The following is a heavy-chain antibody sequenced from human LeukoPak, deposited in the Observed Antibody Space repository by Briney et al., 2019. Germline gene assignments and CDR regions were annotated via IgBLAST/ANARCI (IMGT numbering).Heavy chain of an antibody. CDR1: SGSINSYY. CDR3: ATVAVVRGVTFFDY. Sequence: PSETLSLTCTVSSGSINSYYWTWIRQPPGKGLEWIGNTFYSGSTTYNPSLMSRVSISVDTSKNQVSLNLNSVTAADTAVYYCATVAVVRGVTFFDYWGQGTLVTVSS. V-gene: IGHV4-59*12. J-gene: IGHJ4*02. CDR2: TFYSGST. D-gene: IGHD3-10*01.